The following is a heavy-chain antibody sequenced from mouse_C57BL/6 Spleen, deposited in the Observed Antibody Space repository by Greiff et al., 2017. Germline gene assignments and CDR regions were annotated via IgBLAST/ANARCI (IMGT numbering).Heavy chain of an antibody. J-gene: IGHJ2*01. D-gene: IGHD1-1*01. Sequence: QVQLQQSGAELVKPGASVKISCKASGYAFSSYWMNWVKQRPGKGLEWIGQIYPGDGYTNYNGKFKGKATMTADTSSSTAYMQLSSLTSEDSAFYFCSRSGYGCLDYWGQGTTLTVSS. V-gene: IGHV1-80*01. CDR2: IYPGDGYT. CDR3: SRSGYGCLDY. CDR1: GYAFSSYW.